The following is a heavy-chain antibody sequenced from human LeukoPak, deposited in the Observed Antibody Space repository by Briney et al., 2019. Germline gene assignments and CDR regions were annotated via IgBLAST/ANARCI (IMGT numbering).Heavy chain of an antibody. V-gene: IGHV3-21*01. Sequence: GGSLRLSCAASGFTFSSYSMNWVRQAPGKGLEWVSSISSSSSYIYYADSVKGRFTISRDNAKNSLYLQMNSLRAEDTAVYYCARDKRELLPLYYYGMDVWGQGTTVTVSS. CDR3: ARDKRELLPLYYYGMDV. CDR1: GFTFSSYS. J-gene: IGHJ6*02. CDR2: ISSSSSYI. D-gene: IGHD1-26*01.